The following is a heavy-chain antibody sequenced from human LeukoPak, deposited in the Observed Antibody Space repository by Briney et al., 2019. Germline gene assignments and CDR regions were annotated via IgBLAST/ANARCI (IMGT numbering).Heavy chain of an antibody. J-gene: IGHJ6*03. CDR3: ATVFQQRGYYYMDV. Sequence: ASVKVSCKFPGNSLIYLCMHWVRQAPGKGLEGLGGLDPEGGGLIYAQNFQGRVIMTEDTSTDTAYMELSSLKSEDTGVYYCATVFQQRGYYYMDVWGKGTTVTVSS. D-gene: IGHD6-13*01. CDR2: LDPEGGGL. V-gene: IGHV1-24*01. CDR1: GNSLIYLC.